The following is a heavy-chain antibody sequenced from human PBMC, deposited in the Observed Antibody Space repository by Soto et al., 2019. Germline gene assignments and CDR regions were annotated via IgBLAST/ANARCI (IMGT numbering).Heavy chain of an antibody. CDR1: GFTFSSYW. J-gene: IGHJ6*02. D-gene: IGHD2-21*01. Sequence: PGGSLRLSCAASGFTFSSYWMHWVRQAPGKGLVWVSRINSDESSTSYADSVKGRFTISRDNAKNTLYLQMNSLRAEDTAVYYCARDRMGYCGGDGCCDYYYYGMDVWGQGTTVTVSS. V-gene: IGHV3-74*01. CDR3: ARDRMGYCGGDGCCDYYYYGMDV. CDR2: INSDESST.